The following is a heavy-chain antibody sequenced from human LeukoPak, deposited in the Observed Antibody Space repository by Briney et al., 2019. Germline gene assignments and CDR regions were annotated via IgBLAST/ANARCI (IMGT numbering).Heavy chain of an antibody. D-gene: IGHD3-22*01. CDR3: AKGDKWLFRY. J-gene: IGHJ4*02. V-gene: IGHV3-30*02. Sequence: GGSWRLSCAGSGFTFGVYSLNWVRQAPATGLEWVAFIRYDGSNKYYADSVKGRFTISRDNSKNTLYLQMNSLRAEDTAVYYCAKGDKWLFRYWGQGTLVTVSS. CDR2: IRYDGSNK. CDR1: GFTFGVYS.